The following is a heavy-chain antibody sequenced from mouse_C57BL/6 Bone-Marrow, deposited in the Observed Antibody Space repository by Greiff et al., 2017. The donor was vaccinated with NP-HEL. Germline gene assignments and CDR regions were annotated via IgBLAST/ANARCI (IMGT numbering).Heavy chain of an antibody. D-gene: IGHD2-4*01. CDR1: GYSFTGYY. CDR2: INPSTGGT. J-gene: IGHJ3*01. V-gene: IGHV1-42*01. Sequence: EVKLQESGPELVKPGASVKISCKASGYSFTGYYMNWVKQSPEKSLEWIGEINPSTGGTTYNQKFKAKATLTVDKSSSTAYMQLKSLTSEDSAVYYCARSRDYDPSFAYWGQGTLVTVSA. CDR3: ARSRDYDPSFAY.